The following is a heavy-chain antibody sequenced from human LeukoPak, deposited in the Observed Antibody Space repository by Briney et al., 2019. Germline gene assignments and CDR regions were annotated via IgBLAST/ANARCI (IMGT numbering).Heavy chain of an antibody. CDR3: AKDLKGNYYDSSGYYY. Sequence: GGSLRLSCAASGFTFDDFSMHWVRQAPGKGLEWVAVISYDGSNKYYADSVKGRFTISRDNSKNTLYLQMNSLRAEDTAVYYCAKDLKGNYYDSSGYYYWGQGTLVTVSS. CDR1: GFTFDDFS. D-gene: IGHD3-22*01. V-gene: IGHV3-30-3*01. J-gene: IGHJ4*02. CDR2: ISYDGSNK.